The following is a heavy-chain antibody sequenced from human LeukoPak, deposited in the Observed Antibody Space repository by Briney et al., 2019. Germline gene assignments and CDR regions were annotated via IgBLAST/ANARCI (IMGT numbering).Heavy chain of an antibody. V-gene: IGHV3-73*01. Sequence: GGSLRLSCAASGFTFSGSAMHWVRQASGKGLEWVGRIRSKANSYATAYAASVKGRFTISRDDSKNTAYLQMNSLKTEDTAVYYCTGLGYSSSWVAFDIWGQGTMVTVSS. CDR3: TGLGYSSSWVAFDI. J-gene: IGHJ3*02. CDR1: GFTFSGSA. CDR2: IRSKANSYAT. D-gene: IGHD6-13*01.